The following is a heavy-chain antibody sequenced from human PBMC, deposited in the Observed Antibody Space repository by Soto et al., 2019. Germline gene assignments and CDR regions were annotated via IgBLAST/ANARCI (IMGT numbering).Heavy chain of an antibody. CDR3: ARAVVNYYVSGALDY. J-gene: IGHJ4*02. CDR1: GYTFTSYA. CDR2: INAGNGNT. V-gene: IGHV1-3*01. D-gene: IGHD3-10*01. Sequence: QVQLVQSGAEVKKPGASVKVSCKASGYTFTSYAMHWVRQAPGQRLEWMGWINAGNGNTKYSQKFQGRVTITRDTSASTAYMELSSLISEDTAVYYCARAVVNYYVSGALDYWGQGTLVTVSS.